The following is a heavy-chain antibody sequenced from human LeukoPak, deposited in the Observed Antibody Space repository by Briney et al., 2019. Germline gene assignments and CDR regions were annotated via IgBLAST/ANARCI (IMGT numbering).Heavy chain of an antibody. CDR2: IIPIFGTA. V-gene: IGHV1-69*13. CDR3: ARDGYYDSSGYYY. CDR1: GYTLTELS. D-gene: IGHD3-22*01. J-gene: IGHJ4*02. Sequence: SVKVSCKVSGYTLTELSMHWVRQAPGQGLEWMGGIIPIFGTANYAQKFQGRVTITADESTSTAYMELSSLRSEDTAVYYCARDGYYDSSGYYYWGQGTLVTVSS.